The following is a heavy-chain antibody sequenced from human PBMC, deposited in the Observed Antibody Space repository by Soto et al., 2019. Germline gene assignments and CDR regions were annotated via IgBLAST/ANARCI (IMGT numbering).Heavy chain of an antibody. D-gene: IGHD1-7*01. Sequence: QVQLVQSGAEVKKPGSSVKVSCKASGGTFSSYAINWVRQAPGQGLEWMGGIIPIFGTANYVQKFQGRVTITADKSTSTADMELSSLRSEDTAVYYCASVVTGTSQQIYFDYWGQGTLVTVSS. CDR3: ASVVTGTSQQIYFDY. J-gene: IGHJ4*02. CDR2: IIPIFGTA. V-gene: IGHV1-69*06. CDR1: GGTFSSYA.